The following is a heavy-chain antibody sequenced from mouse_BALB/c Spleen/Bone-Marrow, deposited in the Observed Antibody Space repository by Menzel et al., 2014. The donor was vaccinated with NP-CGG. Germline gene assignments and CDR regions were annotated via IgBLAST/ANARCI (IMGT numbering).Heavy chain of an antibody. CDR3: ARDYGNLAWFAY. J-gene: IGHJ3*01. CDR2: IIPYNDGT. D-gene: IGHD2-1*01. CDR1: GYTFTSYV. V-gene: IGHV1-14*01. Sequence: EVKLMESGPELVKPGASVKMSCKASGYTFTSYVMHWVKQKPGQGFEWIGYIIPYNDGTKYNEKFKGKATLTSDKSSSTAYMELSSLTSEDSAVYYCARDYGNLAWFAYWGQGTLVTVSA.